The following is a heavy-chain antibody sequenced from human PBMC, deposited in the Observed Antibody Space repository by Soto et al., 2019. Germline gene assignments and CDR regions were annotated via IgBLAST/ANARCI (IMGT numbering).Heavy chain of an antibody. CDR3: VRSGTVSLLRQSWFDT. D-gene: IGHD2-21*01. CDR1: GFTFNTYD. Sequence: EVQLVESGGGLVKPGGSLRLSCAASGFTFNTYDMNWVRQAPGKGLEWVSSITTSSAYIYYADSLKGRITISRDNAKNPLFLQTNSLRAGDTAVYYCVRSGTVSLLRQSWFDTWGQGTRVNVPS. J-gene: IGHJ5*02. V-gene: IGHV3-21*01. CDR2: ITTSSAYI.